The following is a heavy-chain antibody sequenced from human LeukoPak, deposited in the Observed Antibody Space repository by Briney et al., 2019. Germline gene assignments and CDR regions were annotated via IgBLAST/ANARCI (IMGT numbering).Heavy chain of an antibody. Sequence: PGGSLRLSCAASGFTFSSYAMSWVRQAPGKGLEWVSSISSSSSYIHYADSVKGRFTISRDNAKNSLYLQMNSLRAEDTAVYYCARDRADYGDYDAFDIWGQGTMVTVSS. CDR3: ARDRADYGDYDAFDI. J-gene: IGHJ3*02. V-gene: IGHV3-21*01. CDR2: ISSSSSYI. D-gene: IGHD4-17*01. CDR1: GFTFSSYA.